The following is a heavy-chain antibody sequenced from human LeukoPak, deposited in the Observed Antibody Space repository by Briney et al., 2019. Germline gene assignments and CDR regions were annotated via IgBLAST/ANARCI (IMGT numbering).Heavy chain of an antibody. J-gene: IGHJ6*03. CDR3: AKQGRDWLRDYYYYMDV. Sequence: GGTLRLSCAASGFSFSSYGMSWVRQAPGKGLEWVSSFGGGGGSTYYADSVKGRFTISRDNSKNTLYLQMNSLRAEDTAVYYCAKQGRDWLRDYYYYMDVWSKGTTVTISS. CDR1: GFSFSSYG. CDR2: FGGGGGST. V-gene: IGHV3-23*01. D-gene: IGHD3-9*01.